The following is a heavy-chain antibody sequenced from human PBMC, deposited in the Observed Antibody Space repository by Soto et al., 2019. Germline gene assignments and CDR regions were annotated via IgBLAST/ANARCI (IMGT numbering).Heavy chain of an antibody. CDR2: IYYIGST. CDR1: GGSISSGGYY. J-gene: IGHJ5*02. Sequence: QVQLQESGPGLVKPSQTLSLTCTVSGGSISSGGYYWNWIRQHPGKGLEWIGYIYYIGSTYYNPSLKGRGTLSLDTFKNQFSLKLSSVAAAGTAVYYCARSVFPWGQGTLVTVSS. CDR3: ARSVFP. V-gene: IGHV4-31*03.